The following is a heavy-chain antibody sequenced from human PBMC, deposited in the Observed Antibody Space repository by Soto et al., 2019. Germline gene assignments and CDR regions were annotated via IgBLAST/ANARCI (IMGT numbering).Heavy chain of an antibody. CDR3: AERGYSGYVYY. CDR1: GFTFSSYG. CDR2: ISYDGSNK. V-gene: IGHV3-30*18. D-gene: IGHD5-12*01. J-gene: IGHJ4*02. Sequence: PGGSLRPSCAASGFTFSSYGMHWVRQAPGKGLEWVAVISYDGSNKYYADSVKGRFTISRDNSKNTLYLQMNSLRAEDTAVYYCAERGYSGYVYYWGQGTLVTVS.